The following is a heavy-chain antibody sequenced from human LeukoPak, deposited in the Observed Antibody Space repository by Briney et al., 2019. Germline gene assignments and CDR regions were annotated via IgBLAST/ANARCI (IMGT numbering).Heavy chain of an antibody. CDR1: GGSISSGSYY. Sequence: PSETLSLTCTVSGGSISSGSYYWSWIRQPAGKGLEWIGRIYTSGSTNYNPSLKSRVTISVDTSKNQFSLKLSSVTAADTAVYYCARAYDSSGYRLAFDIWGQGTMVTVSS. CDR3: ARAYDSSGYRLAFDI. CDR2: IYTSGST. J-gene: IGHJ3*02. D-gene: IGHD3-22*01. V-gene: IGHV4-61*02.